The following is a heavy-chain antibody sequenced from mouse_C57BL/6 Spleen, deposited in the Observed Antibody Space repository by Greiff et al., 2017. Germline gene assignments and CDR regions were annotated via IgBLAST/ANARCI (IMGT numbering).Heavy chain of an antibody. V-gene: IGHV5-17*01. CDR1: GFTFSDYG. CDR2: ISSGSSTI. Sequence: EVKLMESGGGLVKPGGSLKLSCAASGFTFSDYGMHWVRQAPEKGLEWVAYISSGSSTIYYADTVKGRFTISRDNAKNTLFLQMTSLRSEDTAMYYCAGWGISNQRAMDYWGQGTSVTVSS. J-gene: IGHJ4*01. CDR3: AGWGISNQRAMDY. D-gene: IGHD2-5*01.